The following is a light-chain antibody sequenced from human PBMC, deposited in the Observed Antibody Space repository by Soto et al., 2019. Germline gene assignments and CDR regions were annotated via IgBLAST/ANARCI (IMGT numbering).Light chain of an antibody. J-gene: IGKJ4*01. CDR3: QQYGSSLLS. CDR2: GAS. Sequence: EIVLTQSPGTLSLSPGARATLSCRASQSFSSNYLAWYQQKPGQAPRLLSSGASSRATGIPDRFSGRGSGTDVAITISRLETEEFAVYYWQQYGSSLLSFGGGTKVEIK. V-gene: IGKV3-20*01. CDR1: QSFSSNY.